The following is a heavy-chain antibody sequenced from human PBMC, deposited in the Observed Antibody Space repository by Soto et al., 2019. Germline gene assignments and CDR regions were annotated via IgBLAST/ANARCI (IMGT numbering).Heavy chain of an antibody. CDR1: GYSFTSYW. V-gene: IGHV5-10-1*01. J-gene: IGHJ6*02. CDR2: IDPIDSYT. D-gene: IGHD6-6*01. Sequence: GESLKIPCKGSGYSFTSYWISWVRQMPGKGLEWMGRIDPIDSYTNYSPSFQGHVTISADKSISTASLQWSSLKASDTAMYYYATAIAARRHYYYGMDGWGQGTTVTVSS. CDR3: ATAIAARRHYYYGMDG.